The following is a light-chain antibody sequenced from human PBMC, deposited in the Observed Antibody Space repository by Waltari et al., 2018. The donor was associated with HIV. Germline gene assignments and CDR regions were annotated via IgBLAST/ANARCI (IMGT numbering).Light chain of an antibody. Sequence: QSALTQPASFSGSPGHSITISCIDPSMNFVPSAFFSWYQKHSDTAPNLIIYAVKKRPSGVSNRFSASKSANTASLTISGLQVEDEADYYCASYSRDVTLVLFGGGTRLTV. CDR2: AVK. CDR3: ASYSRDVTLVL. V-gene: IGLV2-14*01. J-gene: IGLJ7*01. CDR1: SMNFVPSAF.